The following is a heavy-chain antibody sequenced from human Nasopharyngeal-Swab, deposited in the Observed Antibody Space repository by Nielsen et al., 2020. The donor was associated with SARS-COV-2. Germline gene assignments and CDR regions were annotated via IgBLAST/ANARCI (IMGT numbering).Heavy chain of an antibody. D-gene: IGHD3-3*01. V-gene: IGHV6-1*01. CDR3: ARGRDFSFDS. J-gene: IGHJ4*02. CDR2: TLYRSKWYN. CDR1: GDSFSSHSAG. Sequence: SETLSLTCAISGDSFSSHSAGWNWIRQSPSRGLEWLGRTLYRSKWYNDYAESVKSRIAVNPDTSKNQFSLQLSSVTPEDTAVYYCARGRDFSFDSWGQGTLVTASS.